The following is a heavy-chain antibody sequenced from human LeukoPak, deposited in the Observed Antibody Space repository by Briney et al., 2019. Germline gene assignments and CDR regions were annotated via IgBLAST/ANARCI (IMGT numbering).Heavy chain of an antibody. CDR1: GFTFSSYG. D-gene: IGHD6-13*01. CDR2: IWYGGSNK. Sequence: PGRSLRLSCAASGFTFSSYGMHWVRQAPGKGLEWVAVIWYGGSNKYYADSVKGRFTISRDNSKNTLYLQMNSLRAEDTAVYYCAKGSSSWYTHPGMDVWGQGTTVTVSS. CDR3: AKGSSSWYTHPGMDV. J-gene: IGHJ6*02. V-gene: IGHV3-30*18.